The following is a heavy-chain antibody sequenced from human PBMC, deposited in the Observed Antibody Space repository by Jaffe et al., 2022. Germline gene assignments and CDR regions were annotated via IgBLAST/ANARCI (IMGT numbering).Heavy chain of an antibody. CDR1: GGSISSSNW. CDR2: IYHSGST. J-gene: IGHJ4*02. Sequence: QVQLQESGPGLVKPSGTLSLTCAVSGGSISSSNWWSWVRQPPGKGLEWIGEIYHSGSTNYNPSLKSRVTISVDKSKNQFSLKLSSVTAADTAVYYCARGLNNMTTVTKRTYYFDYWGQGTLVTVSS. D-gene: IGHD4-17*01. V-gene: IGHV4-4*02. CDR3: ARGLNNMTTVTKRTYYFDY.